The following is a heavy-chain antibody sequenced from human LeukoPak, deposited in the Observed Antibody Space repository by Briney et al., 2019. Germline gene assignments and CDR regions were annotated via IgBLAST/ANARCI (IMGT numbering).Heavy chain of an antibody. Sequence: PGGSLRLSCAASGFTLSNYDMNWVRQAPGKGLEWVSSISTSSSYIYYKDSVRGRFTISRDDAKNSLHLEMNSLRAEDTAVYYCARADCSSSTCYLRRSWFDPWGQGALVTVSS. D-gene: IGHD2-2*01. CDR2: ISTSSSYI. J-gene: IGHJ5*02. V-gene: IGHV3-21*01. CDR3: ARADCSSSTCYLRRSWFDP. CDR1: GFTLSNYD.